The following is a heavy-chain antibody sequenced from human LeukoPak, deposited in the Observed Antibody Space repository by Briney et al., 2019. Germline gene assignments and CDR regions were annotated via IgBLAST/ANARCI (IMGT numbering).Heavy chain of an antibody. CDR2: IYYSGST. V-gene: IGHV4-39*01. CDR1: GGSISSSSYY. J-gene: IGHJ4*02. Sequence: PSETLSLTCTVSGGSISSSSYYWGWIRQPPGEGLEWIGSIYYSGSTYYNPSLKSRVTISVDTSKNQFSLKLSSVTAADTAVYYWARQRGYSYGCGYWGQGTLVTVSS. CDR3: ARQRGYSYGCGY. D-gene: IGHD5-18*01.